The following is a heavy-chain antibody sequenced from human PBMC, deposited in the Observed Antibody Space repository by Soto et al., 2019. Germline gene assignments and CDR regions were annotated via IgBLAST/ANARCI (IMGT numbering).Heavy chain of an antibody. J-gene: IGHJ4*02. V-gene: IGHV4-59*01. Sequence: SETLSLTCTVSGGSISSYYWSWIRQPPGKGLEWIGYIYYSGSTNYNPSLKSRVTISVDTSKNQFSLKLSSVTAADTAVYYCARDMGIAAAGTIFDYWGQGTLVTVSS. D-gene: IGHD6-13*01. CDR2: IYYSGST. CDR3: ARDMGIAAAGTIFDY. CDR1: GGSISSYY.